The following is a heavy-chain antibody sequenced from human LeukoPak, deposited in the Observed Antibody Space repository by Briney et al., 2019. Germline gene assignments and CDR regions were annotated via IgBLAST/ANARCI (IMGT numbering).Heavy chain of an antibody. V-gene: IGHV3-21*01. CDR1: GFTFSSYS. Sequence: PGGSLRLSCAASGFTFSSYSMNWVRQAPGKGLEWVSSISSSSYIYYADSVKGRFTISRDNAKNSLYLQMNSLRAEDTAVYYCARVRGTTVVTPGGAFDIWGQGTMVTVSS. J-gene: IGHJ3*02. CDR3: ARVRGTTVVTPGGAFDI. CDR2: ISSSSYI. D-gene: IGHD4-23*01.